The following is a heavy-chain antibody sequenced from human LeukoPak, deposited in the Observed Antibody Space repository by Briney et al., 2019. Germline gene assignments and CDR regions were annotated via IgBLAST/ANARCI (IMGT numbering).Heavy chain of an antibody. Sequence: GESLKISCQGSGYTFITYWIGWVRQMPGKSLEWMGIISPGDSETRYSPSFQGQVTISADKSISTAYLQWSSLKASDTAMYYCARHGGTTGIYFDYWGQGTLVTVSS. J-gene: IGHJ4*02. CDR3: ARHGGTTGIYFDY. CDR2: ISPGDSET. CDR1: GYTFITYW. V-gene: IGHV5-51*01. D-gene: IGHD1-1*01.